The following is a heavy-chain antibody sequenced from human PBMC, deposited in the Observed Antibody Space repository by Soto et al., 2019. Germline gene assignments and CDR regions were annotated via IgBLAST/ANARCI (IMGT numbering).Heavy chain of an antibody. CDR2: ISGSGGST. J-gene: IGHJ5*02. CDR1: GFTFSSYA. V-gene: IGHV3-23*01. Sequence: EVQLLESGGGLVQPGGSLRLSCAASGFTFSSYAMSWVRLAPGKGLEWVSAISGSGGSTYYADSVKGRFTISRDNSKNTLYLHMNSLRAEDTAVYYCAKDVTAAHWFDPWGQGTLVTVSS. CDR3: AKDVTAAHWFDP. D-gene: IGHD6-13*01.